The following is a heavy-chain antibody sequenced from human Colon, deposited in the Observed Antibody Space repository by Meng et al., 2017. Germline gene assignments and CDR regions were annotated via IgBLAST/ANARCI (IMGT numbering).Heavy chain of an antibody. CDR1: GGSITNDNW. CDR2: IFHAGNT. CDR3: ARDFHSTMTVFDS. V-gene: IGHV4-4*02. D-gene: IGHD3-22*01. J-gene: IGHJ4*02. Sequence: QVQVKEAGPGLVKPSGTLYLPCAVAGGSITNDNWWSWVRQPPGKGLEWIGEIFHAGNTNYNPSLKSRVTMSLDKSKNQFSLTLTSVTAADTAVYYCARDFHSTMTVFDSWGQGTLVTVSS.